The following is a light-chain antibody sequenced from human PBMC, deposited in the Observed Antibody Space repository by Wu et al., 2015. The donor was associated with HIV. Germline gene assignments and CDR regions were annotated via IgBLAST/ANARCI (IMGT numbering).Light chain of an antibody. CDR2: EAS. V-gene: IGKV3-11*01. J-gene: IGKJ4*01. CDR3: QQRSNWLLT. Sequence: EIVLTQSPATLSSSPRERVTLSCRASQSLGTYLAWYQQKPGQAPRLLIYEASSRATGIPDRFTASGSGTDFTLTISNLEPEDFAVYYCQQRSNWLLTFGGGTRVEIK. CDR1: QSLGTY.